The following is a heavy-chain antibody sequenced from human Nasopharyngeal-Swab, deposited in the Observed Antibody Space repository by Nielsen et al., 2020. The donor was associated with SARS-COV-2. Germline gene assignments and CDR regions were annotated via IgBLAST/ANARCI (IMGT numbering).Heavy chain of an antibody. CDR3: ARVEEYYYGSGSLSDN. J-gene: IGHJ4*02. CDR1: GFTFSSYS. CDR2: ISSSGSPK. V-gene: IGHV3-21*01. D-gene: IGHD3-10*01. Sequence: GGSLRLSCAASGFTFSSYSMNWVRQAPGKGLEWVSFISSSGSPKYYADSMKGRFTISRDNAKSSLYLQLSSLRAEDTAVYYCARVEEYYYGSGSLSDNWGQGTLVTVSS.